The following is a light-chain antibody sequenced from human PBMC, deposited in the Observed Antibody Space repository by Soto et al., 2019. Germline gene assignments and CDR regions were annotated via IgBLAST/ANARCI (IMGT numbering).Light chain of an antibody. CDR3: QQTYTTPRT. Sequence: DTQMTQSPSSLSASVGDRISITCRASQTVSTYLNWYQQKAGQAPTLLIPATSTLQSGDPSRFSGSGSGTEFTLTITSLQPEDFATYYCQQTYTTPRTFGQGTKVAFK. CDR2: ATS. V-gene: IGKV1-39*01. J-gene: IGKJ1*01. CDR1: QTVSTY.